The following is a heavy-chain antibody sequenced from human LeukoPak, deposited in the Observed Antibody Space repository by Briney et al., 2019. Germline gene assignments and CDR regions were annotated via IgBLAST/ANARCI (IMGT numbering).Heavy chain of an antibody. J-gene: IGHJ4*02. V-gene: IGHV4-30-4*08. CDR3: ARSIIQLWFLDY. Sequence: SQTLSLTCTVSGGSISSGDYYWSWIHQPPGKGLEWIGYIYYSGSTYYNPSLKSRVTISVDTSKNQFSLKLSSVTAADTAVYYCARSIIQLWFLDYWGQGTLVTVSS. CDR1: GGSISSGDYY. CDR2: IYYSGST. D-gene: IGHD5-18*01.